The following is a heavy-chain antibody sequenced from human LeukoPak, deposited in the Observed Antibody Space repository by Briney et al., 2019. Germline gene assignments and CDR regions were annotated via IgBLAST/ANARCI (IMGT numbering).Heavy chain of an antibody. CDR3: VRDASGSSTGLIDS. CDR2: ISTSAYYI. Sequence: GGSLRLSCAASGFTLRSYNMNWVRQAPGKGLEWVSYISTSAYYIYYADSVKGRFTISRDDAKNSLFLQMNSLRAEDTAIYYCVRDASGSSTGLIDSWGRGTLVTVSS. CDR1: GFTLRSYN. J-gene: IGHJ4*02. V-gene: IGHV3-21*01. D-gene: IGHD1-26*01.